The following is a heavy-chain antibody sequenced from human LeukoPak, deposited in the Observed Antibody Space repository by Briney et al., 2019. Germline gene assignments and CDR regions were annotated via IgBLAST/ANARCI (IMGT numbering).Heavy chain of an antibody. Sequence: SETLSLTCTVSGGSIPGYYWSWIRQPPGKGLEWIGYIYHSGGTNYSPSLESRVSISVDTSKNQFSLRLSSVTAADTAVYFCARVGYSDSTVFDYWGQGTLVTVSS. D-gene: IGHD2-2*01. CDR3: ARVGYSDSTVFDY. CDR2: IYHSGGT. CDR1: GGSIPGYY. J-gene: IGHJ4*02. V-gene: IGHV4-59*01.